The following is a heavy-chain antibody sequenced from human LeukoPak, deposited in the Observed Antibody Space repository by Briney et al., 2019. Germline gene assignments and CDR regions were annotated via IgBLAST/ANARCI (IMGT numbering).Heavy chain of an antibody. CDR2: IYYSGST. CDR1: GGSISSSNYY. J-gene: IGHJ3*02. V-gene: IGHV4-39*07. D-gene: IGHD6-13*01. CDR3: ARVKAAAERNDAFDI. Sequence: PSETLSLTCTVSGGSISSSNYYWGWIRQPPGKGLEWIGYIYYSGSTYYNPSLKSRVTISVDTSKNQFSLKLSSVTAADTAVYYCARVKAAAERNDAFDIWGQGTMVTVSS.